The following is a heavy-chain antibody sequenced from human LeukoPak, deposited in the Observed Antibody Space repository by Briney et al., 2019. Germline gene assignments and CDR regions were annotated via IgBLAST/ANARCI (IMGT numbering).Heavy chain of an antibody. CDR2: INEDGSST. J-gene: IGHJ4*02. D-gene: IGHD3-10*01. V-gene: IGHV3-74*01. Sequence: GGSLRLSCAASGYTFSRYWMPWVRQGPEKGLVWVSRINEDGSSTSYAESVRGRFTISRDNAKNTLYLQMNSLRAEDAAVYYCTTDTFGARDSWGQGTLVTVSS. CDR1: GYTFSRYW. CDR3: TTDTFGARDS.